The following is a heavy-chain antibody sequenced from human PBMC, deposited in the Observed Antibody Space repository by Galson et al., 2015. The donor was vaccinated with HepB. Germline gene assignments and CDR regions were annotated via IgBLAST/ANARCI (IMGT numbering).Heavy chain of an antibody. V-gene: IGHV3-11*01. D-gene: IGHD7-27*01. CDR1: GFTFSDYY. J-gene: IGHJ3*02. CDR2: ISSSGYSI. Sequence: LRLSCAASGFTFSDYYMSWIRQAPGKGLEWVSYISSSGYSIYNADSMKGRFTISRDNAKNSLYLQMNSLRAEDTAVYYCARERAAGDSGTFEIWGQGTAVTVSS. CDR3: ARERAAGDSGTFEI.